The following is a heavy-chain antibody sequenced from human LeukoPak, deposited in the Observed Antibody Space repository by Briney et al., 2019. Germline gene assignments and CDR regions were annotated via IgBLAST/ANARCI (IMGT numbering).Heavy chain of an antibody. Sequence: PGGSLRLSCAASGFTFSSYGMHWVRQAPGKGLEWVAVISYDGSNKYYADSVKGRFTISRDNSKNTLYLQMNSLRAEDTAVYYCASMGRVWGQGTTVTVSS. CDR2: ISYDGSNK. CDR3: ASMGRV. J-gene: IGHJ6*02. V-gene: IGHV3-30*03. CDR1: GFTFSSYG.